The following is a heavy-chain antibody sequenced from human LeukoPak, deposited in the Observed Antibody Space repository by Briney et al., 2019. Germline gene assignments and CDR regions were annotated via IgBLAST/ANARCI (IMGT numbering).Heavy chain of an antibody. CDR3: ARYNSYGYDGGEETPY. D-gene: IGHD5-18*01. CDR2: IYPGDSDT. Sequence: GESLKISCKGSGYSFTSYWIGWVRQMPGKGLEWMGIIYPGDSDTRYSPSFQGQVTISADKSISTAYLQWSSLKASDTAMYYCARYNSYGYDGGEETPYWGQGTLVTVSS. J-gene: IGHJ4*02. V-gene: IGHV5-51*01. CDR1: GYSFTSYW.